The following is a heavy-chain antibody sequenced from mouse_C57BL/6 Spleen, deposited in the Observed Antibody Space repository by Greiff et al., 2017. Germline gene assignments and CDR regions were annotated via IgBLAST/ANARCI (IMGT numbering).Heavy chain of an antibody. J-gene: IGHJ4*01. D-gene: IGHD2-10*02. CDR3: AVYGNPNYYAMDY. CDR2: IDPEDGET. Sequence: VQLKESGAELVKPGASVKLSCTASGFNIKDYYMHWVKQRTEQGLEWIGRIDPEDGETKYAPKFQGKATITADTSSNTAYLQLSSLTSEDTAVYYCAVYGNPNYYAMDYWGQGTSVTVSS. CDR1: GFNIKDYY. V-gene: IGHV14-2*01.